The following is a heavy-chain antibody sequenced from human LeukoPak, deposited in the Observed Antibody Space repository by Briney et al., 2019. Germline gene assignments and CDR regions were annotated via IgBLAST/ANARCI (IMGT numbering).Heavy chain of an antibody. Sequence: GGSLRLSCAASGFTFSSYSMNWVRQAPGKGLEWVSSISSSSSYIYYADSVKGRFTMSRDNAKNSLYLQMNSLRAEDTAVYYCARDQPGQLGFDYWGQGTLVTVSS. CDR3: ARDQPGQLGFDY. D-gene: IGHD1-1*01. J-gene: IGHJ4*02. V-gene: IGHV3-21*01. CDR2: ISSSSSYI. CDR1: GFTFSSYS.